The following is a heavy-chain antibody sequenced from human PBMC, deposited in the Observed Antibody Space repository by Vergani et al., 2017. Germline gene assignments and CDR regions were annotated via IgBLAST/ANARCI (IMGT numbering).Heavy chain of an antibody. D-gene: IGHD1-14*01. Sequence: QVQLQESGPGLVKPSETLSLTCTVSGGSISSYYWSWIRQPPGKGLEWIGYIYYSGSTNYNPSLKSRVTISVDTSKNQFSLKLSSVTAADTAVYYCAREGPDRAFDLWGQGTMVTVSS. V-gene: IGHV4-59*01. CDR2: IYYSGST. CDR1: GGSISSYY. J-gene: IGHJ3*01. CDR3: AREGPDRAFDL.